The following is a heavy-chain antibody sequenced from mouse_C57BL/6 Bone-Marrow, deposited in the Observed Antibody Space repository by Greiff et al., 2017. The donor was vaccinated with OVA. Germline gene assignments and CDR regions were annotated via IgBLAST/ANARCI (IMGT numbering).Heavy chain of an antibody. CDR3: ALYGSSSHWYFDV. D-gene: IGHD1-1*01. V-gene: IGHV1-55*01. J-gene: IGHJ1*03. CDR1: GYTFTSYW. Sequence: QVQLKQPGAELVKPGASVKMSCKASGYTFTSYWITWVKQRPGQGLEWIGDIYPGSGSTNYNEKFKSKATLTVDTSSSTAYMQLSSLTSEDSAVYYCALYGSSSHWYFDVWGTGTTVTVSS. CDR2: IYPGSGST.